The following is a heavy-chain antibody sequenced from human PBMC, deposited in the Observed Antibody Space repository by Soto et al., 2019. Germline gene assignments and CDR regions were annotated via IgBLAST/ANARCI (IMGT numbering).Heavy chain of an antibody. CDR3: AKSDRVPQLGWFDP. J-gene: IGHJ5*02. CDR2: IVISGGTT. CDR1: GFTFNNYA. V-gene: IGHV3-23*01. D-gene: IGHD2-2*01. Sequence: GGSLRLSCTASGFTFNNYAMTWVRQAPGKGLEWVSSIVISGGTTYYADSVEGRFTISRDKSKNTVFLQLNSLGAEDTAVYYCAKSDRVPQLGWFDPWGQGTPVTVSS.